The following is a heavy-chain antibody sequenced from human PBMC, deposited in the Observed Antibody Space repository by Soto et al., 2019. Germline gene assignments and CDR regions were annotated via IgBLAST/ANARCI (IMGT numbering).Heavy chain of an antibody. CDR1: GYTFTSYA. J-gene: IGHJ2*01. V-gene: IGHV1-3*01. Sequence: QVQLVQSGAEVKKPGASVKVSCKASGYTFTSYAMHWVRQAPVHRLEWMGWINAGNGNTKYSQKFQGRVTITRDTSASTAYMELSSLRSEDTAVYYCARGGSLYWYFDLWGRGTLVTVSS. CDR2: INAGNGNT. CDR3: ARGGSLYWYFDL. D-gene: IGHD1-26*01.